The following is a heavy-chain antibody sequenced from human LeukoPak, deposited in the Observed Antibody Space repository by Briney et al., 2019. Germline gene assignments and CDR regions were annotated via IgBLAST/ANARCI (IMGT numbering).Heavy chain of an antibody. J-gene: IGHJ4*02. CDR2: INTDGTVT. CDR3: ATKQWLAPPPDS. CDR1: GFTFSKYW. V-gene: IGHV3-74*01. Sequence: GGSLRLSCAASGFTFSKYWMLWVRQAQGKGLESVSRINTDGTVTTYADSVKGRFTVSRDSADNTMFLQMNSVRDEDTAVYYCATKQWLAPPPDSWGQGTPVTVSS. D-gene: IGHD6-19*01.